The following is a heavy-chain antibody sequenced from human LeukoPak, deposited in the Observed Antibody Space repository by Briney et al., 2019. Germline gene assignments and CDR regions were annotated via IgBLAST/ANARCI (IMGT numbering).Heavy chain of an antibody. CDR3: AREVGSSWYIYYYYYGMDV. CDR1: GFTFSSYW. Sequence: GGSLRLSCAASGFTFSSYWMHWVRQAPGKGLEWVASINQDGSQKYYADSVKGRFTISRDNSKNTLYLQMNSLRAEDTAVYYCAREVGSSWYIYYYYYGMDVWGQGTTVTVSS. CDR2: INQDGSQK. V-gene: IGHV3-7*01. D-gene: IGHD6-13*01. J-gene: IGHJ6*02.